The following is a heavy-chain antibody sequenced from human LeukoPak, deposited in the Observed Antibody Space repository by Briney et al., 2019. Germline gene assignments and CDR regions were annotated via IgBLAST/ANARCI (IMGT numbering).Heavy chain of an antibody. J-gene: IGHJ3*02. Sequence: GGSLRLSCAASGFTFSSYAMSWVRQAPGKGLEWVSAISGSGGSTYYADSVKGRFTISRDNSKNTLYLQMNSLRAEDTAVYYCARDSCSGGSCYGAFDIWGQGTMVTVSS. CDR3: ARDSCSGGSCYGAFDI. CDR2: ISGSGGST. V-gene: IGHV3-23*01. CDR1: GFTFSSYA. D-gene: IGHD2-15*01.